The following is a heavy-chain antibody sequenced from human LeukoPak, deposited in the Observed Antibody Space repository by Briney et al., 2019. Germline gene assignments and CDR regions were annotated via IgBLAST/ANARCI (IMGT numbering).Heavy chain of an antibody. CDR2: ISTGNII. CDR3: ARDRTTYSSSSFDY. J-gene: IGHJ4*02. CDR1: GFTFSNYW. V-gene: IGHV3-69-1*01. D-gene: IGHD6-6*01. Sequence: GGSLRLSCAASGFTFSNYWMNWVRQAPGKGLEWVSYISTGNIIYYADSVKGRFTISRDNAKNSLYLQMSSLRAEDTAVYYCARDRTTYSSSSFDYWGQGTLVTVSS.